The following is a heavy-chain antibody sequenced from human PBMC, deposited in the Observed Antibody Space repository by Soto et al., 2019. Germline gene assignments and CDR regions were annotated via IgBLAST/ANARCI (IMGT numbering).Heavy chain of an antibody. CDR1: GGTFSSYT. J-gene: IGHJ4*02. CDR3: ATGPSSSSDGADY. V-gene: IGHV1-69*02. Sequence: SVKVSCKASGGTFSSYTISWVRQAPGQGLEWMGRIIPILGIANYAQKFQGRVTITADKSTSTAYMELSSLRSEDTAVYYCATGPSSSSDGADYWGQGTLVTVSS. D-gene: IGHD6-6*01. CDR2: IIPILGIA.